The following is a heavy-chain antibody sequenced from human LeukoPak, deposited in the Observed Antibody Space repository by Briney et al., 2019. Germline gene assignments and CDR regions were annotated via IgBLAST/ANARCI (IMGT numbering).Heavy chain of an antibody. V-gene: IGHV4-61*10. J-gene: IGHJ3*02. CDR2: IYYTGST. Sequence: SETLSLTCSVSGGSVSGGSYHWTWIRQPAGKGLEWIGYIYYTGSTNYNPSLKSRVTMSVDTSKIQFSLKLSSVTAADTAVYYCVRRVAGTGIYAFDIWGQGAMVTVSS. CDR3: VRRVAGTGIYAFDI. D-gene: IGHD6-13*01. CDR1: GGSVSGGSYH.